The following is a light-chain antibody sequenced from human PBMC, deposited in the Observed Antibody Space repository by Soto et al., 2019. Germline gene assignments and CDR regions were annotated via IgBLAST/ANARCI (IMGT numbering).Light chain of an antibody. CDR2: SDN. CDR3: AAWDGSLNHIL. CDR1: SSNMGTNT. Sequence: QSVLTQPPSASGTPGQRVTISCSGGSSNMGTNTVNWYQHLPGTAPKLLIYSDNQRPSGVPDRFSGSKSGTSASLAITGLQSEDEADYYCAAWDGSLNHILFGGGTKVTVL. J-gene: IGLJ2*01. V-gene: IGLV1-44*01.